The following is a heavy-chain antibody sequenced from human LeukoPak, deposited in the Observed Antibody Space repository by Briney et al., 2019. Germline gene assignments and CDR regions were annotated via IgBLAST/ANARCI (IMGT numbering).Heavy chain of an antibody. V-gene: IGHV3-48*01. CDR3: ARDPAGSGIYYDY. CDR2: ISRGSGTI. D-gene: IGHD3-10*01. Sequence: GGSLRLSCVASGFTLSTYSMNWVRPAPGRGLEWISYISRGSGTIHYADSVKGRFPISKDNDKISLYLQMNSRRAEDTSVYYCARDPAGSGIYYDYWGQGTLVTVSS. J-gene: IGHJ4*02. CDR1: GFTLSTYS.